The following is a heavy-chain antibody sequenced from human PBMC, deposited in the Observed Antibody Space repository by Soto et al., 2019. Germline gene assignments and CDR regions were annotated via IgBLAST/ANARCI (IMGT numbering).Heavy chain of an antibody. CDR3: ARDKITGLFDY. CDR1: GGSFSGYY. V-gene: IGHV4-34*01. D-gene: IGHD2-8*02. J-gene: IGHJ4*02. Sequence: QVQLQQRGAGLLKPSETLSLTCAVYGGSFSGYYWTWIRQPPGTGLEWIGEINHSGSTNYNPSLKSGATISVDTSKNQFSLKLTSVTAADTAVYYCARDKITGLFDYWGQGTLVTVSS. CDR2: INHSGST.